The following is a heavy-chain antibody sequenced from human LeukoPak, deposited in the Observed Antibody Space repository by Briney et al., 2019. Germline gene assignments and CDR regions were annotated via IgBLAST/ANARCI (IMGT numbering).Heavy chain of an antibody. V-gene: IGHV1-69*13. D-gene: IGHD2-2*01. J-gene: IGHJ5*02. CDR2: IIPIFGTA. CDR1: GYAFAGYY. CDR3: ARAAYDQLLSYNWFDP. Sequence: GASVKVSCKASGYAFAGYYMHWVRQALGQGLEWMGGIIPIFGTANYAQKFQGRVTITADESTSTAYMELSSLRSEDTAVYYCARAAYDQLLSYNWFDPWGQGTLVTVSS.